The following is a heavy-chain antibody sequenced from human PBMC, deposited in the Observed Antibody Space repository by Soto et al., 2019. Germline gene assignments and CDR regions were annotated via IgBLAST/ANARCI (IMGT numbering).Heavy chain of an antibody. CDR3: AILRTAMVTGTDY. CDR2: ISGSGGST. J-gene: IGHJ4*02. Sequence: LRLSCAASGFTFSSYAMSWVRQAPGKGLEWVSAISGSGGSTYYADSVKGRFTISRDNSKNTLYLQMNSLRAEDTAVYYCAILRTAMVTGTDYWGQGTLVTVSS. CDR1: GFTFSSYA. D-gene: IGHD5-18*01. V-gene: IGHV3-23*01.